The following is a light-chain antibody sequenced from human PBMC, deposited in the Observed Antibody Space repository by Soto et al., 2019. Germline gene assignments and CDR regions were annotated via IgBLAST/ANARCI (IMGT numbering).Light chain of an antibody. CDR2: KAS. V-gene: IGKV1-5*03. J-gene: IGKJ1*01. CDR3: HQYKSDST. CDR1: QSISSW. Sequence: IQMTQSPSTLSASVGDRVTITCRASQSISSWLAWYQQQPGKAPKLLIYKASSIESEVPSRFSGSGSGTAFTLTIDSLEPYDSATYYCHQYKSDSTFGQGTKVEIK.